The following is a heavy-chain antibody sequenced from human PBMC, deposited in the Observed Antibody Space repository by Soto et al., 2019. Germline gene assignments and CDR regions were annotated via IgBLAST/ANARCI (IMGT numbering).Heavy chain of an antibody. D-gene: IGHD6-19*01. J-gene: IGHJ4*02. CDR2: IKEDGSDK. CDR1: GCTFSSYL. CDR3: VRDRDQWMADFNFDY. V-gene: IGHV3-7*01. Sequence: EVQLVESGGGLVQPGGCLRLSCVASGCTFSSYLMSWVRQAPGMGLEWVANIKEDGSDKYYVDSVKGRFTISRDNAKNSVYLQMNSLRVEDTAVYYCVRDRDQWMADFNFDYWGQGTLVTVSS.